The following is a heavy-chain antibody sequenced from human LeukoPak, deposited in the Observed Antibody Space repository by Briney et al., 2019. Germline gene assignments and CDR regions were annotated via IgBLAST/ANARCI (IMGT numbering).Heavy chain of an antibody. D-gene: IGHD3-10*01. CDR1: GFTFSSYD. J-gene: IGHJ5*02. Sequence: QTGGSLRLSCAASGFTFSSYDMHWVRQAPGLGPEWVAVISYDGGDKYYADSVKDRFTISRDNSKNTLYLQMNGLRAEDTALYSCAKSNVIRGFVVEEGFDPWGQGTLVTVS. CDR3: AKSNVIRGFVVEEGFDP. V-gene: IGHV3-30*18. CDR2: ISYDGGDK.